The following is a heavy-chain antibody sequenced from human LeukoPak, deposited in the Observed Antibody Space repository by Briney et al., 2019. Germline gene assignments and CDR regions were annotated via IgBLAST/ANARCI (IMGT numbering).Heavy chain of an antibody. V-gene: IGHV3-9*03. CDR3: AKDKSSGWRGSWFDP. CDR2: ISWNSGSI. CDR1: GFTFDDYA. J-gene: IGHJ5*02. Sequence: GGSLRLSCAASGFTFDDYAMHWVRQAPGKGLEWVSGISWNSGSIGYAASVKGRFTIHRDNANNSVYLQMNSLRGEDMALYYCAKDKSSGWRGSWFDPWGQGTLVTVSS. D-gene: IGHD6-19*01.